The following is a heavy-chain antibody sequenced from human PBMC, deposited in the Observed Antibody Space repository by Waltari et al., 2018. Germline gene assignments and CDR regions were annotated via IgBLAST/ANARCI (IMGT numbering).Heavy chain of an antibody. CDR3: ARPRTTVGTGLWNDGLQI. Sequence: QVQLVQSGAEVKKPGSSVKVSCKASGGTFSNYAITWVRQAPGQGLEWMGGIIPVFRSAHYAQNFLDRVTITADESTSTAYMELIGLTSDDTAVYYCARPRTTVGTGLWNDGLQIWGQGTLVTVSS. J-gene: IGHJ3*02. CDR1: GGTFSNYA. D-gene: IGHD1-1*01. V-gene: IGHV1-69*01. CDR2: IIPVFRSA.